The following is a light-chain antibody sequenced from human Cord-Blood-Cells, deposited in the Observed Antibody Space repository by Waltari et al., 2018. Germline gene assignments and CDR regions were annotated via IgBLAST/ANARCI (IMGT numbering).Light chain of an antibody. V-gene: IGKV3-15*01. CDR3: QQYNNWPPYT. Sequence: EIVMTQCPAPLPVSPGERATLPCRASQSVSSILAWYQQKPGQAPRLLIYGASTRATGIPARFSGSGSGTEFTLTISSLQSEDFAVYYCQQYNNWPPYTFGQGTKLEIK. CDR1: QSVSSI. CDR2: GAS. J-gene: IGKJ2*01.